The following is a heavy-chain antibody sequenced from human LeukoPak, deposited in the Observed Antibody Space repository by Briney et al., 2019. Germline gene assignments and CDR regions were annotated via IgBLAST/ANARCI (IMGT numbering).Heavy chain of an antibody. CDR3: ARGGGLDV. CDR2: INHNGNVN. CDR1: GFNFSSYW. D-gene: IGHD3-16*01. Sequence: GGPLRLSCAASGFNFSSYWMNWARQAPGKRQGWVASINHNGNVNYYVDSVKGRFTISRDNAKNSLYLQMSNLSAEDTAVYFCARGGGLDVWGQGATVTVSS. V-gene: IGHV3-7*03. J-gene: IGHJ6*02.